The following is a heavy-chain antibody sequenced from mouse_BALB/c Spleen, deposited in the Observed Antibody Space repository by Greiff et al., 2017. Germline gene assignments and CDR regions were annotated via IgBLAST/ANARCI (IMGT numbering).Heavy chain of an antibody. J-gene: IGHJ2*01. V-gene: IGHV1S56*01. CDR1: GYTFTSYY. CDR2: IYPGNVNT. CDR3: ARLGNGYFFDY. Sequence: VKLVESGPELVKPGASVRISCKASGYTFTSYYIHWVKQRPGQGLEWIGWIYPGNVNTKYNEKFKGKATLTADKSSSTAYMQLSSLTSEDSAVYFCARLGNGYFFDYWGQGTTLTVSS. D-gene: IGHD1-2*01.